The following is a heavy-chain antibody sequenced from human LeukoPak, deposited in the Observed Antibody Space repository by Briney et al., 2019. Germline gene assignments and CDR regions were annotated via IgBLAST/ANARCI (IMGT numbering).Heavy chain of an antibody. CDR3: ARDEEELLRHGAFDI. CDR2: ISGYNGNT. V-gene: IGHV1-18*01. CDR1: GYTFTSYG. D-gene: IGHD2-15*01. Sequence: ASVKVSCKASGYTFTSYGISWVRQAPGPGLEWMGLISGYNGNTNYAQKLQGRVTMATDTSTCTAYMELRSLRSDDSAVYYGARDEEELLRHGAFDIWGQGTMVTVSS. J-gene: IGHJ3*02.